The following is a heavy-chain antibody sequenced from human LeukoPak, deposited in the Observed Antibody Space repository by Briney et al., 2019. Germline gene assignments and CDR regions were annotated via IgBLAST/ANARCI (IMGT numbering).Heavy chain of an antibody. CDR2: INPSGGST. CDR3: ARAGGDYGFSY. CDR1: GYTFTIYY. J-gene: IGHJ4*02. D-gene: IGHD4-17*01. Sequence: ASVKVSCKASGYTFTIYYMHWVRQAPGQGLEWMGIINPSGGSTSYAQKFQGRVTMTRDTSTSTVYMELSSLRSDDTAVYYCARAGGDYGFSYWGQGTLATVSS. V-gene: IGHV1-46*01.